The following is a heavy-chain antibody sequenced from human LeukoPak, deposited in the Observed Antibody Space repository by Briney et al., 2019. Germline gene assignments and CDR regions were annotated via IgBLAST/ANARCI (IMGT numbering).Heavy chain of an antibody. CDR2: IHYSARI. J-gene: IGHJ4*02. CDR1: GYSISSGYY. D-gene: IGHD3-10*01. CDR3: ARTRYYYNSRSYGAPYYFDY. V-gene: IGHV4-38-2*02. Sequence: PSETLSLTCTVSGYSISSGYYWGWIRQPPGKGLEWIGSIHYSARIYYNPSLKSRLTISPDTSKNQFSLKLTSVTAADTAVYYCARTRYYYNSRSYGAPYYFDYWGQGTLVTVSS.